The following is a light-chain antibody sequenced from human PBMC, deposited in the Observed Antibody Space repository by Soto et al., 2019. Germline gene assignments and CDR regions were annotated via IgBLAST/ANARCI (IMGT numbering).Light chain of an antibody. CDR1: QSVSSSY. CDR3: QQYGSSPLIT. V-gene: IGKV3-20*01. Sequence: EIVLTQSPGTLSLSPGERATLSCRASQSVSSSYLAWYQQKPGQAPRLLTYGASSRATGIPARFSGSGSGTDFTLTLSRLEREDFAVYYCQQYGSSPLITFSQGTRLQIK. J-gene: IGKJ5*01. CDR2: GAS.